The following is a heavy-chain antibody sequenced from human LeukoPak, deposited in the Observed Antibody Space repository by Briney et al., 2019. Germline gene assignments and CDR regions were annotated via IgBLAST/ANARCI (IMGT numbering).Heavy chain of an antibody. J-gene: IGHJ4*02. V-gene: IGHV4-34*01. CDR1: GGSFSGYY. CDR2: INHSGST. D-gene: IGHD1-26*01. Sequence: SETLSLTCAVYGGSFSGYYGNWIRQPPGKGLEWIGEINHSGSTNYNPSLKSRVTISVDTSKNQFSLKLSSVTAADTAVYYCARKRYSGTFDYWGQGTLVTVSS. CDR3: ARKRYSGTFDY.